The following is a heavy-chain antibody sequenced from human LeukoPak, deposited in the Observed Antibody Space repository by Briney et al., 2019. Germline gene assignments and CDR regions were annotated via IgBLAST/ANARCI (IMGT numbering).Heavy chain of an antibody. Sequence: SETLSLTCTVSGGSISSYYWSWIRQPPGKGLEWLGYIYYSGSTNYNPSLKSRVTISVDTSKNQFSLKLSSVTAADTAVYYCAREGYYDSSGYYLDAFDIWGQGTMVTVSS. CDR2: IYYSGST. J-gene: IGHJ3*02. D-gene: IGHD3-22*01. CDR1: GGSISSYY. CDR3: AREGYYDSSGYYLDAFDI. V-gene: IGHV4-59*01.